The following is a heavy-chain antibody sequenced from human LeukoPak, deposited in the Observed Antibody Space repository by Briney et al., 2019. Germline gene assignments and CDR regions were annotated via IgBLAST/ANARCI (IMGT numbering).Heavy chain of an antibody. CDR2: ISSSGSTI. D-gene: IGHD2-2*01. Sequence: PGGSLRLSCAASGFTFSSYEMNWVRQAPGKGLEYVSYISSSGSTIYYADSVKGRFTISRDNAKNSLYLQMNSLRAEDTAVYYCARGGGYCSSTSCYFTPRHLVFDYWGQGTLVTVSS. J-gene: IGHJ4*02. CDR3: ARGGGYCSSTSCYFTPRHLVFDY. CDR1: GFTFSSYE. V-gene: IGHV3-48*03.